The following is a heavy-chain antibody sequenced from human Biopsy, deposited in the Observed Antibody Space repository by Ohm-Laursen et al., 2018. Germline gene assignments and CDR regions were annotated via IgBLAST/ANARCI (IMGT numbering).Heavy chain of an antibody. CDR3: ARTPRDSFWSGSYKRGLWFDP. D-gene: IGHD3-3*01. J-gene: IGHJ5*02. CDR2: VYNGGIT. Sequence: VTLSLTCSVSGGSIISYYWTWILQPPGKGLEWIGHVYNGGITNYNPSLKSRVTISKDTSKNQFSLQVNSVTAADTAVYYCARTPRDSFWSGSYKRGLWFDPWGQGTLVIVSS. V-gene: IGHV4-59*01. CDR1: GGSIISYY.